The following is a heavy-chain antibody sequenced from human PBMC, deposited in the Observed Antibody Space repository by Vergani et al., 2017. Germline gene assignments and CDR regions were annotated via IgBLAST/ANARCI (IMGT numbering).Heavy chain of an antibody. J-gene: IGHJ4*02. Sequence: QVQLQESGPGLVKPSQTLSLTCTVSGGSISSGDYYWSWIRQPPGKGLEWIGYIYYSGSTYYNPSLKSRVTISVDTSKNQFSLKLSSVTAADTDVYYCARARRDYYGSGSYFARFDYWGQGTLVTVS. CDR2: IYYSGST. D-gene: IGHD3-10*01. V-gene: IGHV4-30-4*01. CDR1: GGSISSGDYY. CDR3: ARARRDYYGSGSYFARFDY.